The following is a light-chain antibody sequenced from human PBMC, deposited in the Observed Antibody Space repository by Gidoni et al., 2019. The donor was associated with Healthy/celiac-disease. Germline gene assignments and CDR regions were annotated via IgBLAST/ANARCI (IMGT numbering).Light chain of an antibody. CDR2: WAS. V-gene: IGKV4-1*01. Sequence: DIMMTHSPDSLAVSLGERATINCKSSQSVLYSSINKNYLAWYQQKPGQPPKLLIYWASTRESGVPDRFSGSGSGTDFTLTISSLQAEDVAVYYCQQYYSTPHTFGQGTKLEIK. J-gene: IGKJ2*01. CDR3: QQYYSTPHT. CDR1: QSVLYSSINKNY.